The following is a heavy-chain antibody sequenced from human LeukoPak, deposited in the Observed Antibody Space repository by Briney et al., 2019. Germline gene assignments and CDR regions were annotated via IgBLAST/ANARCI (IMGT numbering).Heavy chain of an antibody. CDR2: IIPIFGTA. D-gene: IGHD3-16*01. V-gene: IGHV1-69*05. J-gene: IGHJ6*04. CDR1: GGTFSSYG. Sequence: ASVKVSCKASGGTFSSYGITWVRQAPGQGREWMGRIIPIFGTANYAQKFQGRVTITTDESTSTAYMELSSLRSEDTAVYYCARDREIRSFNVWMDVWGKGTTVTVSS. CDR3: ARDREIRSFNVWMDV.